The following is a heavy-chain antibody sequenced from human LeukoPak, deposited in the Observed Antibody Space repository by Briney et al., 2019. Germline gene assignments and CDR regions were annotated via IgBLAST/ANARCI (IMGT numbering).Heavy chain of an antibody. V-gene: IGHV3-7*03. CDR1: GFTFSSYW. CDR3: ARPYDSSGYPDFGY. D-gene: IGHD3-22*01. Sequence: PGGSLRLSCAASGFTFSSYWMSWVRQAPGKGLEWVANIKQDGSEKYYVDSVKGRFTISRDNSKNTLYLQMNSLRAEDTAVYYCARPYDSSGYPDFGYWGQGTLVTVSS. J-gene: IGHJ4*02. CDR2: IKQDGSEK.